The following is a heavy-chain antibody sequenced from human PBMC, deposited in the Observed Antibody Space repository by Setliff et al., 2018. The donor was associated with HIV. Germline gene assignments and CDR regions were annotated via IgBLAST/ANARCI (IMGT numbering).Heavy chain of an antibody. V-gene: IGHV1-46*04. CDR2: INPSSGST. CDR3: ARRYFYDSRGYLYAFDI. D-gene: IGHD3-22*01. Sequence: ASVKVSCKASGYTFTSYYMHWVRQAPGQGLEWMGIINPSSGSTTCAQKLQGRVTITRDTFANTAYMDLSSLRSEDTAVYYFARRYFYDSRGYLYAFDIWGQGTMVTVSS. CDR1: GYTFTSYY. J-gene: IGHJ3*02.